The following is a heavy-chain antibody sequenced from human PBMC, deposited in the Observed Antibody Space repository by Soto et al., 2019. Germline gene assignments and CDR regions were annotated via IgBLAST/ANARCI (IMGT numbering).Heavy chain of an antibody. V-gene: IGHV3-74*01. CDR2: IDNDGTA. CDR1: GYTFNIYW. D-gene: IGHD6-13*01. Sequence: GGSLRLSCAASGYTFNIYWMNWVRQIPGKGLVWVSHIDNDGTATYADSVKGRFTISRDNAKSTVYLQMNSLRDEDTAVYYCARDLQHGFDVWGQGTMVTVSS. CDR3: ARDLQHGFDV. J-gene: IGHJ3*01.